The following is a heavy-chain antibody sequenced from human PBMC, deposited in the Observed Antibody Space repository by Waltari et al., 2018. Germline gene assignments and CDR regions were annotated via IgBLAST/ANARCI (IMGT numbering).Heavy chain of an antibody. Sequence: QVQLVQSGAEVKKPWSSVKLSCKASGGTSSSSALSWVRQAPGQGLEWRGGMSPIFGTANYAQKFQGRVTITADESTSTAYMERSSLRSEDTAVYYCASRRIAEFFFDYWGQGTLVTVSS. V-gene: IGHV1-69*12. CDR3: ASRRIAEFFFDY. D-gene: IGHD2-21*01. J-gene: IGHJ4*02. CDR2: MSPIFGTA. CDR1: GGTSSSSA.